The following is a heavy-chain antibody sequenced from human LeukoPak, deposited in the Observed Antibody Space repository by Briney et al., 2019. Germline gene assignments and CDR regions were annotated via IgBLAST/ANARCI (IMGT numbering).Heavy chain of an antibody. CDR1: GFTFSNVW. CDR2: IGSSGGST. D-gene: IGHD2-15*01. CDR3: AKGGLHYFDY. V-gene: IGHV3-23*01. Sequence: PGGSLRLSRVASGFTFSNVWMSWVRQAPGKGLECVSGIGSSGGSTYYADSVKGRFTISRDNSKNTLYLQMNSLRAEDTAVYYCAKGGLHYFDYWGQGTLVTVSS. J-gene: IGHJ4*02.